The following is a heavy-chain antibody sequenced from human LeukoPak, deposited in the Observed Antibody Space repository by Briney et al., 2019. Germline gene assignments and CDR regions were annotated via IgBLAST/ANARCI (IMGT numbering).Heavy chain of an antibody. J-gene: IGHJ4*02. Sequence: PGGSLRLSCAASGFTFSTYDMHWVRQAPGKGLEYVSSISSDGGGTYYAKSVKGRFTISRDNSKNTQYLQMGSLRAEDMAVYYCARGHYCSSTSCYAFDYWGQGTLVTVSS. CDR1: GFTFSTYD. V-gene: IGHV3-64*01. CDR2: ISSDGGGT. D-gene: IGHD2-2*01. CDR3: ARGHYCSSTSCYAFDY.